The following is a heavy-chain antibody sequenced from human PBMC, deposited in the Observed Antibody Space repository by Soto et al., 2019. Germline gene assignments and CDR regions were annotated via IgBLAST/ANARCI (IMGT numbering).Heavy chain of an antibody. D-gene: IGHD2-2*01. V-gene: IGHV2-5*02. CDR1: GLSLSTSGEG. CDR3: AHRRDATVRVPAAISAWFDP. J-gene: IGHJ5*02. Sequence: PTLVNPTQTLTLTCTFSGLSLSTSGEGVGWIRQPPGKALEWLALIFWDDDKRYNSSLRSRLTITKANSKNQGVLTLTNRDPVDTATHYCAHRRDATVRVPAAISAWFDPWGQGTQVTVSS. CDR2: IFWDDDK.